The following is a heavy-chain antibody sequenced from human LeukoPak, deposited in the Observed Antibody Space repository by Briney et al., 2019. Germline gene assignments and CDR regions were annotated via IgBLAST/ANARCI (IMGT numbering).Heavy chain of an antibody. V-gene: IGHV4-38-2*01. CDR1: GYSISSGYY. J-gene: IGHJ4*02. CDR3: ARTSYYYDSSGYSHSDY. CDR2: IYHSGST. D-gene: IGHD3-22*01. Sequence: SETLSLTCAVSGYSISSGYYWGWIRQPPGKGLEWIGSIYHSGSTYYNPSLKSRVTISVDTSKNQFSLKLSSVTAADTAVYYCARTSYYYDSSGYSHSDYWGQGTLVTVSS.